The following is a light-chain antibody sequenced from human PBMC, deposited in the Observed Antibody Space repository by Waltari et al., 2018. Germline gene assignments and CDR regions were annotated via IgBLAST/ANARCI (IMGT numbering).Light chain of an antibody. J-gene: IGLJ3*02. CDR3: GTWDTSLSAWV. CDR1: SSNIGNKY. V-gene: IGLV1-51*01. Sequence: QSVLTQAPSVSAAPGQKVTISCAGSSSNIGNKYVSWYQQFPGTAPKLLIYDNDKRPSGIPDRFSASKSGTSATLGITGLQTGDEANDYCGTWDTSLSAWVFGGGTKLTVL. CDR2: DND.